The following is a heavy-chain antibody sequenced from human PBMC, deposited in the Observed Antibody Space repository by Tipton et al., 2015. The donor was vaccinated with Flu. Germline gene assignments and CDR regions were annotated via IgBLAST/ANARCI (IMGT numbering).Heavy chain of an antibody. CDR1: GYTFTGYY. D-gene: IGHD6-6*01. V-gene: IGHV1-2*06. CDR2: INPNSGGT. Sequence: QMQLVQSGAEVKKPGASVKVSCKASGYTFTGYYMHWVRQAPGQGLEWMGRINPNSGGTNYAQKFQGRVTMTRDTSISTAYMELSRLRSDDTAVYYCAREAAARPYYYYGMDVWGQGTTVTVSS. CDR3: AREAAARPYYYYGMDV. J-gene: IGHJ6*02.